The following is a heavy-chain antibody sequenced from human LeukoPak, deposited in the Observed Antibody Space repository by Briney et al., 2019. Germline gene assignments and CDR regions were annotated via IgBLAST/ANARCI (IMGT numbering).Heavy chain of an antibody. CDR3: AETYSGYDYNVDLWPRGTVHSVF. CDR1: GITFSTYA. D-gene: IGHD5-12*01. V-gene: IGHV3-64D*06. Sequence: GRPLRSSGSASGITFSTYAMHWVRKAPGKGLKYVSSIISNGGSTYYADSVKGRSTIPRDNSKNPLSLQMRSLRTEAPAGYYCAETYSGYDYNVDLWPRGTVHSVFWG. CDR2: IISNGGST. J-gene: IGHJ6*01.